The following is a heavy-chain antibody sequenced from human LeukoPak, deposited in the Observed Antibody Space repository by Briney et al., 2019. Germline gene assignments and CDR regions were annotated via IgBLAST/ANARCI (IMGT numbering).Heavy chain of an antibody. D-gene: IGHD2-15*01. CDR1: GGSISSYY. J-gene: IGHJ5*02. Sequence: ASETLSLTCTVSGGSISSYYWSWIRQPPGKGLEWIGYIYYSGSTNYNPSLKSRVTISVDTSKNQFSLKLSSVTAADTAVYYCARDCRVVPKYNWFDPWGQGTLVTVSS. CDR3: ARDCRVVPKYNWFDP. CDR2: IYYSGST. V-gene: IGHV4-59*01.